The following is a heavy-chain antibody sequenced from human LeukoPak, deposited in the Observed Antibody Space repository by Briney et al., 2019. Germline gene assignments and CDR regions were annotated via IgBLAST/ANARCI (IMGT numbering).Heavy chain of an antibody. J-gene: IGHJ4*02. D-gene: IGHD2-15*01. CDR1: GFTFSDYY. CDR3: ATAVGGDYFDY. V-gene: IGHV3-11*04. Sequence: GGSLRLSCAASGFTFSDYYMSSIREAPGKGLGWGSYICSSGSIIYYAYSVKGRFTLSRENAKNSLYLQMNSLSAEDTAVYYCATAVGGDYFDYWGQGTLVTVSS. CDR2: ICSSGSII.